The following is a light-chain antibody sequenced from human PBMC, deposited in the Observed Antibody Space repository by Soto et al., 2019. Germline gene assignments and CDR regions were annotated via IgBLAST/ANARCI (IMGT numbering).Light chain of an antibody. J-gene: IGKJ5*01. Sequence: IVLIQSPATLSVSPGERATLSCRASQNISNYLIWCQQKPGQAPRLLIYDVSNRATDIPARFSGSGSGTDFTLTISSLEPEDLAVYYCQQRSNWPPITFGQGTRLEIK. V-gene: IGKV3-11*01. CDR1: QNISNY. CDR2: DVS. CDR3: QQRSNWPPIT.